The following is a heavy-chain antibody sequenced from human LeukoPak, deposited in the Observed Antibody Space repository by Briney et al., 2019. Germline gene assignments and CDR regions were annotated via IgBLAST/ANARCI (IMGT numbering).Heavy chain of an antibody. CDR1: GFTFDDYT. CDR2: ISWDGGST. CDR3: AKDISSDLYYYYYMDV. Sequence: PGGSLRLSCAASGFTFDDYTMHWVRQAPGRGLEWVSLISWDGGSTYYADSVKGRFTISRDNSKNSLYLQMNSLRTEDTALYYCAKDISSDLYYYYYMDVWGKGTTVTVSS. J-gene: IGHJ6*03. V-gene: IGHV3-43*01. D-gene: IGHD2-21*02.